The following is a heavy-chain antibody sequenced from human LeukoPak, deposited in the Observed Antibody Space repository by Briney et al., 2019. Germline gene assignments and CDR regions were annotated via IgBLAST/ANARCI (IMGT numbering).Heavy chain of an antibody. CDR3: ATIAVAGGGYFDY. D-gene: IGHD6-19*01. CDR1: GFTFSSYS. CDR2: ISSSSSYI. J-gene: IGHJ4*02. Sequence: GGSLRLSCAASGFTFSSYSMNWVRQAPGKGLEWVSSISSSSSYIYYADSVKGRFTISRDNAKNSLYLQTNSLRAEDTAVYHCATIAVAGGGYFDYWGQGTLVTVSS. V-gene: IGHV3-21*01.